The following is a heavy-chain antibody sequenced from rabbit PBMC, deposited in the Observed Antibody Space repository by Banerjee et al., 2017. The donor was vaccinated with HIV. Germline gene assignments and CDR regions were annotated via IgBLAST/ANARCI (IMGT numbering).Heavy chain of an antibody. Sequence: QEQLVESGGGLVKPGASLTLTCKASGFDFSTYGVSWVRQAPGKGLEWIGIIYVGKGSTDYASWVNGRFTISSHNAQNTLYLQLNSLTAADTATYFCVRGGVVAGDLWGPGTLVTVS. CDR1: GFDFSTYG. D-gene: IGHD4-1*01. J-gene: IGHJ4*01. CDR3: VRGGVVAGDL. CDR2: IYVGKGST. V-gene: IGHV1S47*01.